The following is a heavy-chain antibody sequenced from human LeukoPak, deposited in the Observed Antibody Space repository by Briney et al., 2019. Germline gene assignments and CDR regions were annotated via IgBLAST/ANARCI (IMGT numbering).Heavy chain of an antibody. Sequence: GGSLRLSCGVSGFTFSSYGMSWVRQAPGKGLEWVSVISGSGYNTDYADSVKSRFTISRDNYRLYLQMNSLRPEATAVYYCAKHSGSYFVYYFDYWGQGTLVTVSS. J-gene: IGHJ4*02. CDR2: ISGSGYNT. V-gene: IGHV3-23*01. D-gene: IGHD1-26*01. CDR3: AKHSGSYFVYYFDY. CDR1: GFTFSSYG.